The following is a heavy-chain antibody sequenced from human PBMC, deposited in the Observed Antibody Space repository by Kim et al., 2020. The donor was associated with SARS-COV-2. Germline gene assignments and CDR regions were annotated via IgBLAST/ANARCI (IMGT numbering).Heavy chain of an antibody. Sequence: GGSLRLSCAASGFTFSSYAMSWVRQAPGKGLEWVSAISGSGGSTYYADSVKGRFTISRDNSKNTLYLQMNSLRAEDTAVYYCAKGADPDNPYYDILTGYFDYGMDVWGQTTTVTASS. CDR1: GFTFSSYA. J-gene: IGHJ6*01. CDR3: AKGADPDNPYYDILTGYFDYGMDV. D-gene: IGHD3-9*01. CDR2: ISGSGGST. V-gene: IGHV3-23*01.